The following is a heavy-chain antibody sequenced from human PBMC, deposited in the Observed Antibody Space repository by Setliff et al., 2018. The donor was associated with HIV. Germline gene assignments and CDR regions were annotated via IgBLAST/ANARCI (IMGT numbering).Heavy chain of an antibody. CDR2: IDSNGESI. J-gene: IGHJ5*02. CDR3: AREGSSGYTGWFDH. CDR1: GFSFSTSD. D-gene: IGHD3-22*01. V-gene: IGHV3-48*03. Sequence: GESLRLSCVASGFSFSTSDMNWVRHTPGKGLEWVAHIDSNGESIYYADSVRGRFSISRDNGRNSLYLQMNSLTDEDTAVYYCAREGSSGYTGWFDHWGQGTLVTVSS.